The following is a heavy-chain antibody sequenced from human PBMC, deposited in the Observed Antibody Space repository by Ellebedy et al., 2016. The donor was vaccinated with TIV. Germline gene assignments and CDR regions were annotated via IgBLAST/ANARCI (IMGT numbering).Heavy chain of an antibody. CDR1: GFTVSSNY. J-gene: IGHJ4*02. CDR3: ARDPTGDGPLSD. Sequence: GGSLRLSCGASGFTVSSNYLTWVRQAPGKGLEWVSVIYSGGTTHYVDSVKGRFTISRDNSKNTFYLQMNNLRVEDTGLYYCARDPTGDGPLSDWGQGTLVTVSS. CDR2: IYSGGTT. V-gene: IGHV3-66*01. D-gene: IGHD7-27*01.